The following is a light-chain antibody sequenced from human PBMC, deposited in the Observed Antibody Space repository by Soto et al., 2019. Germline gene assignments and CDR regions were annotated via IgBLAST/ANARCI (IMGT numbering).Light chain of an antibody. J-gene: IGKJ4*01. V-gene: IGKV3-11*01. CDR1: QSVNNY. CDR2: DVS. CDR3: QQGINWPLT. Sequence: EIVLTQSPATLSLSPGERATLSCRASQSVNNYLAWYQQKPGQAPRLLIYDVSNGATGIPARFSGSGSGTDFTLTISSLEREDFAVYYCQQGINWPLTFGGGTKVEIK.